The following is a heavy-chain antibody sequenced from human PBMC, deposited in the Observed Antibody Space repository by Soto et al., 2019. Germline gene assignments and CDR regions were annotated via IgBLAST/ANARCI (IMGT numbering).Heavy chain of an antibody. J-gene: IGHJ3*02. CDR3: ARDLGCSGGSCRHTDAFDI. D-gene: IGHD2-15*01. CDR2: IYYSGST. CDR1: GGSISSGGYY. Sequence: QVQLQESGPGLVKPSQTLSLTCTVSGGSISSGGYYWSWIRQHPGKGLEWIGYIYYSGSTYYNPSLKSRVTISVDMSKNQFSLKLSSVTAADTAVYYCARDLGCSGGSCRHTDAFDIWGQGTMVTVSS. V-gene: IGHV4-31*03.